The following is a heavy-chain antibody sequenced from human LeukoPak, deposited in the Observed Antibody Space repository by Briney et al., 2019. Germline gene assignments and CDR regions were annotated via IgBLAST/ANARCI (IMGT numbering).Heavy chain of an antibody. Sequence: GGSLRLSCAASGFTFSSYNMNWARQAPGKGLEWVANINKDESEKYYVDFVRGRFTISRDNAQNSLFLQMNSLRPEDTAVYYCAKTNRDPWGQGTLVTVSS. V-gene: IGHV3-7*02. CDR1: GFTFSSYN. CDR3: AKTNRDP. J-gene: IGHJ5*02. D-gene: IGHD1-14*01. CDR2: INKDESEK.